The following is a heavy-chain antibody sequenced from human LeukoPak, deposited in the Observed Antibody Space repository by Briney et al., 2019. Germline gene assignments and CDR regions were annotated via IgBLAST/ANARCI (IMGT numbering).Heavy chain of an antibody. CDR3: ARDLGGKSSGWYIDY. CDR1: GFTFSSYS. D-gene: IGHD6-19*01. Sequence: GGSLRLSCAASGFTFSSYSMNWVRQAPGKGLEWVSSISSSSSYIYYADSVKGRFTISRDNAKNSLYLQMNSLRAEDTAVYYCARDLGGKSSGWYIDYWGQGTLVIVSS. V-gene: IGHV3-21*01. CDR2: ISSSSSYI. J-gene: IGHJ4*02.